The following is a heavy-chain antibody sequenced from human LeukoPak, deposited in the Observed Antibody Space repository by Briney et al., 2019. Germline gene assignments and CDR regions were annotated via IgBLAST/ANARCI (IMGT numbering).Heavy chain of an antibody. D-gene: IGHD3-10*01. CDR2: ISWNSGSI. Sequence: GGSLRLSCAASGFTFDDYAMHWVRRAPGKGLEWVSGISWNSGSIGYADSVKGRFTISRDNAKNSLYLQMNSLRAEDTALYYCAKDIKRYYGSGINFDYWGQGTLVTVSS. CDR3: AKDIKRYYGSGINFDY. J-gene: IGHJ4*02. V-gene: IGHV3-9*01. CDR1: GFTFDDYA.